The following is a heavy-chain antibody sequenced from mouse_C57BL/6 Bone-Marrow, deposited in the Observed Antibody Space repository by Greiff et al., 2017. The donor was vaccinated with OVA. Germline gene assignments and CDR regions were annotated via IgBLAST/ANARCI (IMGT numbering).Heavy chain of an antibody. D-gene: IGHD1-1*01. CDR1: GYTFTSYW. CDR2: IYPGNSDT. V-gene: IGHV1-5*01. CDR3: TRHLYYYGSSPPWFAY. Sequence: EVQLQQSGTVLARPGASVKMSCKTSGYTFTSYWMHWVKQRPGQGLEWIGAIYPGNSDTSYNQKFKGKAKLTAVTSASTAYMELSSLANEDSAVXYCTRHLYYYGSSPPWFAYWGQGTLVTVSA. J-gene: IGHJ3*01.